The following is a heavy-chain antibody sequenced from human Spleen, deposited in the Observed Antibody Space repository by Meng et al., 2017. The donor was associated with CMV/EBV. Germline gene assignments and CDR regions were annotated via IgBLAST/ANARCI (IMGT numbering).Heavy chain of an antibody. CDR1: GGSFSVYY. V-gene: IGHV4-34*01. Sequence: VELDQCRAGLFQPSVTLSLTWAFYGGSFSVYYWSWIRQPPGKGLEWIGEINHSGSTNYNPSLKSRVTISVDTSKNQFSLKLSSVTAADTAVYYCARGPTARRKAWFDPWGQGTLVTVSS. CDR3: ARGPTARRKAWFDP. J-gene: IGHJ5*02. CDR2: INHSGST. D-gene: IGHD6-25*01.